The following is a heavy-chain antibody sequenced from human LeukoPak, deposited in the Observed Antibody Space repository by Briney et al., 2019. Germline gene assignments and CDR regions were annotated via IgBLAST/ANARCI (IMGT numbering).Heavy chain of an antibody. CDR1: GYTFTSYG. CDR3: ARDNGCEQLVSEFDY. D-gene: IGHD6-13*01. CDR2: ISAYNVNI. Sequence: ASVKVSCKASGYTFTSYGISWVRQAPGQGLDWMGWISAYNVNINSAQKLQGKVTMTTDTSTSTAYMELRSLRSDDTAVYYCARDNGCEQLVSEFDYWGQGNLVTVSS. V-gene: IGHV1-18*01. J-gene: IGHJ4*02.